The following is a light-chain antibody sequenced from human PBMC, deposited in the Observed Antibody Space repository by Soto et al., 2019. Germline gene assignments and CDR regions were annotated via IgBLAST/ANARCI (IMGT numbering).Light chain of an antibody. CDR2: DVS. CDR1: SSDVGGYNY. Sequence: QSVLTQPASVSGSPGQSITISCTGTSSDVGGYNYVSWYQQHPGKAPKLMIYDVSNRPSGVSNRFSGSKSGNTASLTISGLQAEDEADYYCSSYTSSSFLVVFGGGTKVTVL. CDR3: SSYTSSSFLVV. V-gene: IGLV2-14*01. J-gene: IGLJ2*01.